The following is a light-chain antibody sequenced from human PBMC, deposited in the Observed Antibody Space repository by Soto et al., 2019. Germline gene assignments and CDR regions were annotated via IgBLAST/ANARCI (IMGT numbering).Light chain of an antibody. CDR2: DAS. V-gene: IGKV3-11*01. J-gene: IGKJ4*01. Sequence: EIVLTQSPATLSLSPGERATLSCRASQSVSSYLAWYQQKPGQAPRLLIYDASNRATGIPARFSGSGSGTAFTLTISSLEPEDFAVYFCQQRSNWPLFGGGTKVEIK. CDR1: QSVSSY. CDR3: QQRSNWPL.